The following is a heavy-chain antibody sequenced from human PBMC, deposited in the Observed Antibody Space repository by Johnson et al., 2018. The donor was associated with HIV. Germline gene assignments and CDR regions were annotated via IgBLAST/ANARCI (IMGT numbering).Heavy chain of an antibody. V-gene: IGHV3-30*18. J-gene: IGHJ3*02. CDR1: GFTFSSYG. CDR3: AKGPQGIATPDAFDM. CDR2: ISYDGSDK. D-gene: IGHD2-21*01. Sequence: VQLVESGGGVVQPGMSLRLSCAASGFTFSSYGMHWVRQAPGKGLEWAAVISYDGSDKYYADSVKGRFTISRDNSKNTLYLQMNSLRAEDTAVYYCAKGPQGIATPDAFDMWGQGTMVTVSS.